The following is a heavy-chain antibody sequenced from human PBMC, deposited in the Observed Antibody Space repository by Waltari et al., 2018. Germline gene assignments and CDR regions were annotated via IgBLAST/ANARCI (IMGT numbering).Heavy chain of an antibody. CDR1: EYTFTSSY. CDR3: ALDTGALWMDF. D-gene: IGHD2-21*01. Sequence: QVQLVQSGAEVKKPGASVKISCKTSEYTFTSSYIHWVRQAPGQGLEWMGIINPSGGSTIYAQKFQGRVTMTMDTSTSTVYMELSSLRSEDTAVYYCALDTGALWMDFWGQGTTVTVSS. V-gene: IGHV1-46*01. CDR2: INPSGGST. J-gene: IGHJ6*02.